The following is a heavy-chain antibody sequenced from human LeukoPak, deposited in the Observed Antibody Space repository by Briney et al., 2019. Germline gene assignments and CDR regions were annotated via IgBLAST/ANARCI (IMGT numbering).Heavy chain of an antibody. Sequence: GGSLRLSCAAFGFTFSSYWMSWVRQAPGKGLEWVANIKQDGSEKYYVDSVKGRFTISRDNAKNSLYLQMNSLRAEDTAVYYCARLYYDFWSGYSDYWGQGTLVTASS. V-gene: IGHV3-7*01. CDR1: GFTFSSYW. CDR2: IKQDGSEK. J-gene: IGHJ4*02. CDR3: ARLYYDFWSGYSDY. D-gene: IGHD3-3*01.